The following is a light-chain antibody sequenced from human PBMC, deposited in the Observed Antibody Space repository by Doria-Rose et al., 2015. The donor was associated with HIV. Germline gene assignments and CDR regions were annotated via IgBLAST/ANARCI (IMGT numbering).Light chain of an antibody. CDR3: HQYASSRT. Sequence: TQSPGTLSLSPGERATLSCRASQSVSANELAWYQQRPGQSPRLLIYGASSRATDIPDRFSGSGSGTDFTLTISRLEPEDFAVYYCHQYASSRTFGQGTKVEIK. J-gene: IGKJ1*01. CDR1: QSVSANE. CDR2: GAS. V-gene: IGKV3-20*01.